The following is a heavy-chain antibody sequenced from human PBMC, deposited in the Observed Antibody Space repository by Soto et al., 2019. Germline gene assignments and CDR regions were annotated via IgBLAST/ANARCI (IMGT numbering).Heavy chain of an antibody. J-gene: IGHJ5*02. CDR3: ARDGGNWFGP. D-gene: IGHD3-16*01. V-gene: IGHV3-48*02. CDR1: GFTFSQFN. Sequence: GGSLRLSCAISGFTFSQFNMNWVRQAPGKGLEWVAFISKDSTTMYYAASVKGRFTVSRDNAVNSLNLQMNSLRDDDTAVYYCARDGGNWFGPWGQGTLVTVSS. CDR2: ISKDSTTM.